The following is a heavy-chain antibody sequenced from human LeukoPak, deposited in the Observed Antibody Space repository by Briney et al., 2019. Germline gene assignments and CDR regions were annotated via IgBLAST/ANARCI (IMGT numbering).Heavy chain of an antibody. J-gene: IGHJ6*03. D-gene: IGHD6-13*01. CDR2: IWYDGSHK. Sequence: GGSLRLSCAASGLTFSSYGMYWVRQAPGKGLDWVAVIWYDGSHKSYANSVKGRFTISRDNPKNILYLQMNSLRADDTAVYYCARDRGYSSSWSFGKHYYMDVWGKGTTVTVSS. CDR1: GLTFSSYG. V-gene: IGHV3-33*07. CDR3: ARDRGYSSSWSFGKHYYMDV.